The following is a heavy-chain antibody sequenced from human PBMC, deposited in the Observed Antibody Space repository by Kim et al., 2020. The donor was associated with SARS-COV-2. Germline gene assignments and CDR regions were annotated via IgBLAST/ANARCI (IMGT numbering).Heavy chain of an antibody. Sequence: GGSLRLSCAASGFTFSSYGMHWVRQAPGKGLEWVAVIWYDGSNKYYADSVKGRFTISRDNSKNTLYLQMNSLRAEDTAVYYCASAVIVGVHGGFDYWGQGTLVTVSS. CDR1: GFTFSSYG. D-gene: IGHD3-22*01. CDR3: ASAVIVGVHGGFDY. V-gene: IGHV3-33*01. J-gene: IGHJ4*02. CDR2: IWYDGSNK.